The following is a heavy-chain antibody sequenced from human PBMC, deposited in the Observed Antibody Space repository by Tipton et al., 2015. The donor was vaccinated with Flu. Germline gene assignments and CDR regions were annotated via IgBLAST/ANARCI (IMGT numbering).Heavy chain of an antibody. CDR2: IYFSGST. D-gene: IGHD3-16*01. CDR1: GGSISGHY. J-gene: IGHJ3*02. CDR3: AREWGDAFDI. Sequence: TLSLTCSVSGGSISGHYWNWIRQPPGKGLEWIGYIYFSGSTEYNPSLRSRVTISLDTSKNQFSLKLSSVTAADTAVYYCAREWGDAFDIWGQGTMVTVSS. V-gene: IGHV4-59*11.